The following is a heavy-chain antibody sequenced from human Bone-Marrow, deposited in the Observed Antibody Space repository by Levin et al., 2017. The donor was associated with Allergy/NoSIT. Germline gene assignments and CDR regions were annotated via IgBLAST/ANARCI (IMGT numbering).Heavy chain of an antibody. CDR3: AKGSDHDFWSGYPFDY. CDR1: GFSFSSYV. CDR2: ISGRGGST. Sequence: GGSLRLSCAASGFSFSSYVMNWVRQAPGKGLQWVSGISGRGGSTYLADSVKGRFTISRDNVKKTLYLQMESLRVEDTAVYYCAKGSDHDFWSGYPFDYWGQGSLVTVSS. D-gene: IGHD3-3*01. V-gene: IGHV3-23*01. J-gene: IGHJ4*02.